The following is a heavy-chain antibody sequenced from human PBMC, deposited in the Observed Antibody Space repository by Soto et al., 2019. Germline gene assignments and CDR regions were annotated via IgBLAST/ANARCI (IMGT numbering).Heavy chain of an antibody. CDR3: ARTRSFTLGFYYYGMDV. CDR1: GYSFASYW. V-gene: IGHV5-51*01. CDR2: IYPGDSDT. Sequence: PGEPLQISCQGSGYSFASYWIGGVRQMHGKDLEWMGIIYPGDSDTRYSPSFQGQVTISADKSLRTAYLQWTSLKASDTALYYCARTRSFTLGFYYYGMDVWGQGTTVTAP. J-gene: IGHJ6*02. D-gene: IGHD6-6*01.